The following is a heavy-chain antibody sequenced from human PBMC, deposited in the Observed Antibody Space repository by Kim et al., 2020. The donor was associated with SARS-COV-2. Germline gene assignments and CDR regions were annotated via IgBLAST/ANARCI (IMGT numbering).Heavy chain of an antibody. J-gene: IGHJ4*02. Sequence: SVKVSCKASGGTFSSYAISWVRQAPGQGLEWMGGIIPIFGTANYAQKFQGRVTITADESTSTAYMELSSLRSEDTAVYYCARVSPRPRYCSSTSCYTWSFDYWGQGTLVTVSS. V-gene: IGHV1-69*13. CDR1: GGTFSSYA. CDR2: IIPIFGTA. CDR3: ARVSPRPRYCSSTSCYTWSFDY. D-gene: IGHD2-2*02.